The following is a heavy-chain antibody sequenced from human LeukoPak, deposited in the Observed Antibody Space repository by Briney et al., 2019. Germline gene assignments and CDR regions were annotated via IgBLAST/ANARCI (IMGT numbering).Heavy chain of an antibody. V-gene: IGHV3-21*01. CDR3: AKGFCSGGTCYRITGTFDV. J-gene: IGHJ3*01. Sequence: PGGSLRLSCAASELSFKTYSMNWLRQSPGKGLEWVASISLAGTYTDYADSVKGRFTISRDNGNNSLFLEMTSLRADDTAVYYCAKGFCSGGTCYRITGTFDVWGHGTMVSVSS. CDR2: ISLAGTYT. CDR1: ELSFKTYS. D-gene: IGHD2-15*01.